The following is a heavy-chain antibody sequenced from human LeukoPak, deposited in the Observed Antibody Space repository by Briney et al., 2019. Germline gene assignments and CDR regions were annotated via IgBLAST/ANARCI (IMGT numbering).Heavy chain of an antibody. CDR2: ISHDGSDK. J-gene: IGHJ3*02. CDR1: EFTLKIYP. CDR3: AREGVQTTVDAIDI. V-gene: IGHV3-30*04. D-gene: IGHD4-17*01. Sequence: GGSLRLSCAASEFTLKIYPMHWVRQAPGKGLEWLSVISHDGSDKNNADSVKGRFIISRDNSKNTIYLQLNSLRPEDTAMYYCAREGVQTTVDAIDIWGLGTMVIVSS.